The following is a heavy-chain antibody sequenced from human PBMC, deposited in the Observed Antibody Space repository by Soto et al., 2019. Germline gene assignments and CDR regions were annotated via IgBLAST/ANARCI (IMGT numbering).Heavy chain of an antibody. CDR1: GYTFTNFY. CDR3: ARDLSGPQDY. Sequence: QVQLVQSGAEVKKPGASVKVSCKASGYTFTNFYMHWVRQAPGQGLEWMGIIYPSGGTTRYSQRFHGRVTMTRDTSMSTVYMELSSLRSEDTAVYYCARDLSGPQDYWGQGTLVTVSS. V-gene: IGHV1-46*01. CDR2: IYPSGGTT. D-gene: IGHD3-10*01. J-gene: IGHJ4*02.